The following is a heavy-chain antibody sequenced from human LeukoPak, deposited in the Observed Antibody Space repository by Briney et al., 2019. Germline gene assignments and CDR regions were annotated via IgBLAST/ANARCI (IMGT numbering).Heavy chain of an antibody. CDR3: AKDVGSSSVVGY. Sequence: GGSLRLSCAASGFTFSSYGMHWVRQAPGKGLEWVAVIWYDGSNKYYADSVKGRFTISRDNSKNTLYLQMNSMRAEDTAVYYCAKDVGSSSVVGYWGQGTLVTVSS. D-gene: IGHD6-6*01. J-gene: IGHJ4*02. CDR2: IWYDGSNK. CDR1: GFTFSSYG. V-gene: IGHV3-33*06.